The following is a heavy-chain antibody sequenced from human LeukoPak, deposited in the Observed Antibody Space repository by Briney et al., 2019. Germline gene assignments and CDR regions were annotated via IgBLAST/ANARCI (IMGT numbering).Heavy chain of an antibody. CDR1: GGSIGSGSYY. CDR3: AREVVPAAHFDY. D-gene: IGHD2-2*01. J-gene: IGHJ4*02. CDR2: IYTSGST. V-gene: IGHV4-61*02. Sequence: TLSLTCTVSGGSIGSGSYYWSWIRQPAGKGLEWIGRIYTSGSTNYNPSLKSRVTISVDTSKNQFSLKLSSVTAADTAVYYCAREVVPAAHFDYWGQGTLVTVSS.